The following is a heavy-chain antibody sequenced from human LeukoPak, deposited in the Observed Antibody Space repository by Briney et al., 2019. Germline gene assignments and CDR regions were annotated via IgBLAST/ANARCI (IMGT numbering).Heavy chain of an antibody. CDR1: GFTFSNYA. V-gene: IGHV3-23*01. CDR2: ISGSGFT. Sequence: GGSPRLSCAASGFTFSNYAMSWVRQAPGKGLEWVSAISGSGFTYYADSVKGRFTISRDNSKNTLYLQMNSLRAEDAAVYYCARGLYSSSPWGQGTLVTVSS. CDR3: ARGLYSSSP. J-gene: IGHJ4*02. D-gene: IGHD6-6*01.